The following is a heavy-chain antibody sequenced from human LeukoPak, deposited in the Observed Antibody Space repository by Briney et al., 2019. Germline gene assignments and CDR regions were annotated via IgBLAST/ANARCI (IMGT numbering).Heavy chain of an antibody. CDR1: GGTFSNHA. Sequence: PVKVSCKASGGTFSNHAISWVRQAPGQGLEWMGGIIPIFDSAGYARKFQDRITIIADGSTNTAYMELYSLRPEDTAVYYCASGACSRTSCYSLDYWGQGTLVTVPS. J-gene: IGHJ4*02. V-gene: IGHV1-69*13. D-gene: IGHD2-2*01. CDR3: ASGACSRTSCYSLDY. CDR2: IIPIFDSA.